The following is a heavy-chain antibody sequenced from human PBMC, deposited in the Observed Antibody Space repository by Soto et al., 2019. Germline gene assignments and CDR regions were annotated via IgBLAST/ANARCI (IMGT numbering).Heavy chain of an antibody. Sequence: PGGSLRLSCAASGFTVSSNYMSWVRQAPGKGLEWVSVIYSGGSTYYADSVKGRFTISRDNSKNTLYLQMNSLRSEDTAVYYCATGRDGYNHYFDYWGQGALVTVSS. J-gene: IGHJ4*02. CDR1: GFTVSSNY. V-gene: IGHV3-53*01. D-gene: IGHD5-12*01. CDR3: ATGRDGYNHYFDY. CDR2: IYSGGST.